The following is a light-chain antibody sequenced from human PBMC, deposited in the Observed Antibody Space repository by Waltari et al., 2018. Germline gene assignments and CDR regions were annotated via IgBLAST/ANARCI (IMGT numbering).Light chain of an antibody. J-gene: IGKJ1*01. CDR2: GAS. Sequence: EVVLTQSPGTLSLSPGERATLSCRARQSVTRSYLAWYQQKNGQAPRLLIYGASSRATGIPDRFSGSGSGTDFTLTISTLEPEDFAVYYCQQYDNSPQTFGQGTKVEIK. CDR3: QQYDNSPQT. CDR1: QSVTRSY. V-gene: IGKV3-20*01.